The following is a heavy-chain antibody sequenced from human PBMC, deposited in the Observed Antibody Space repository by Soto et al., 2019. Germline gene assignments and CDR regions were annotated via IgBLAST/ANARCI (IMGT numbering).Heavy chain of an antibody. Sequence: GGSLRLSCAASGFTFSSYAMSWVRQAPGKGLEWVSAISGSGGSTYYADSVKGRFTISRDNSKNTLYLQMNSLRAEDTAVYYCAKDPFNWNYASNFDYWGQGTLVTVSS. J-gene: IGHJ4*02. D-gene: IGHD1-7*01. CDR1: GFTFSSYA. V-gene: IGHV3-23*01. CDR2: ISGSGGST. CDR3: AKDPFNWNYASNFDY.